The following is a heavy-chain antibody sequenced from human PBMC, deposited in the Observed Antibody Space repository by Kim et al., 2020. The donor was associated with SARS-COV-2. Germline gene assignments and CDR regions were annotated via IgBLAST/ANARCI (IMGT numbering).Heavy chain of an antibody. D-gene: IGHD2-2*02. CDR2: IYYSGST. J-gene: IGHJ5*02. CDR3: ARRSAGYCSSTSCYTEAWFDP. CDR1: GGSISSSSYY. Sequence: SETLSLTCTVSGGSISSSSYYWGWIRQPPGKGLEWIGSIYYSGSTYYNPSLKSRVTISVDTSKNQFSLKLSSVTAADTAVYYCARRSAGYCSSTSCYTEAWFDPWGQGTLVTVSS. V-gene: IGHV4-39*01.